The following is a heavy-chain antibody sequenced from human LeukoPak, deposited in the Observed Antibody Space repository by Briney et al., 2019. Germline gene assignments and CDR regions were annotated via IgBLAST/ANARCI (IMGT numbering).Heavy chain of an antibody. CDR3: TTVDRYCGGDCYPYFV. Sequence: GGSLRLSCSASEFIFSNYYMSWVRQAPGKGLEWVGRIKSKTDGGTTDYAAPVKGRFTISRDDSKNTLYLQMNSLKTEDTAVYYCTTVDRYCGGDCYPYFVWGQGTLVTVSS. V-gene: IGHV3-15*01. J-gene: IGHJ4*02. D-gene: IGHD2-21*02. CDR1: EFIFSNYY. CDR2: IKSKTDGGTT.